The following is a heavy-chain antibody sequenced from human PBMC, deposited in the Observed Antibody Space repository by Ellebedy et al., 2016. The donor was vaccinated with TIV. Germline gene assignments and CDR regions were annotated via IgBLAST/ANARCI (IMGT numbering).Heavy chain of an antibody. D-gene: IGHD1-14*01. CDR1: GFSFSRYA. J-gene: IGHJ6*02. CDR2: IIGSGGNT. V-gene: IGHV3-23*01. Sequence: GGSLRLSCAASGFSFSRYAMNWVRQAPGKGLEWVTGIIGSGGNTKCVESVKGRFTISRDNSKNTLFLLMNSLRGEDTAIYYCARSPKDHFYHGMDVWGQGTTVTVSS. CDR3: ARSPKDHFYHGMDV.